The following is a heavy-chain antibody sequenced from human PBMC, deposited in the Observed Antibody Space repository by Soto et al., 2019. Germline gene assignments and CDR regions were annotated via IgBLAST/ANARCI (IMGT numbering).Heavy chain of an antibody. Sequence: PGGSLRLSCAASGFTFSSYGMHWVRQAPGKGLEWVAVIWYDGSNKYYADSVKGRFTISRDNSKNTLYLQMNSLRAEDTAVYYCAREPVDTAMVLTFDYWGQGTRVTAPQ. V-gene: IGHV3-33*01. CDR1: GFTFSSYG. CDR2: IWYDGSNK. CDR3: AREPVDTAMVLTFDY. J-gene: IGHJ4*02. D-gene: IGHD5-18*01.